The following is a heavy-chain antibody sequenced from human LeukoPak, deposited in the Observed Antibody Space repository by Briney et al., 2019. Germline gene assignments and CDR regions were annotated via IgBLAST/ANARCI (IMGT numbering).Heavy chain of an antibody. CDR1: GYTFTSYD. J-gene: IGHJ4*02. V-gene: IGHV1-2*02. CDR3: ARFSSGWYWRGGDY. CDR2: INPNSGGT. D-gene: IGHD6-19*01. Sequence: ASVKVSCKASGYTFTSYDINWVRQATGQGLEWMGWINPNSGGTNYAQKFQGRVTMTRDTSISTAYMELSRLRSDDTAVYYCARFSSGWYWRGGDYWGQGTLVTVSS.